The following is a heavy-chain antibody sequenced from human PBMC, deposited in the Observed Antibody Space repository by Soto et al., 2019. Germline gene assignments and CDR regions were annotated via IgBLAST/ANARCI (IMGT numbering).Heavy chain of an antibody. CDR1: GYTFADYY. V-gene: IGHV1-2*04. CDR2: INPNSGGT. J-gene: IGHJ6*02. CDR3: ARGCTTTGCYSLFGMDV. D-gene: IGHD2-2*01. Sequence: GASVKVSCKASGYTFADYYIHWVRQAPGLGLEWMGWINPNSGGTRYAQNFQDLVTMTRDTSISTAYMELSRLTSDDTALYYCARGCTTTGCYSLFGMDVWGQGTTLTVSS.